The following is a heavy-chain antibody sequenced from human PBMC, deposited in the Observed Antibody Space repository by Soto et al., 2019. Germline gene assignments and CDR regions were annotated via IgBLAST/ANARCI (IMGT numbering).Heavy chain of an antibody. V-gene: IGHV3-13*01. CDR2: IGTAGDT. J-gene: IGHJ5*02. CDR3: ARGPGVPGIIDTDWFDP. Sequence: EVQLVESGGGLVQPGGSLRLSCAASGFTFSSYDMHWVRQATGKGLEWVSAIGTAGDTYYPGSVKGRVTISRENAKNSLYLQMNCLRAEDTAVYYCARGPGVPGIIDTDWFDPWGQGTLVTVSS. CDR1: GFTFSSYD. D-gene: IGHD5-18*01.